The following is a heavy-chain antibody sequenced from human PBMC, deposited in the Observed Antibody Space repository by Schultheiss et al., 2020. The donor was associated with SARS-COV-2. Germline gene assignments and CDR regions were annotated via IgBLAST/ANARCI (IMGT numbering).Heavy chain of an antibody. J-gene: IGHJ6*02. Sequence: GGSLRLSCAASGFTFSSYAMSWVRQAPGKGLEWVSYISSSGSTIYYADSVKGRFTISRDNAKNSLYLQMNSLRAEDTALYYCASDRRDYYYGMDVWGQGTTVTVSS. D-gene: IGHD3-22*01. CDR1: GFTFSSYA. CDR2: ISSSGSTI. V-gene: IGHV3-48*04. CDR3: ASDRRDYYYGMDV.